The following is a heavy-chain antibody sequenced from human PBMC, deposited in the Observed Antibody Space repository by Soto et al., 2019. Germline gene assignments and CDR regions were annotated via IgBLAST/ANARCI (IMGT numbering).Heavy chain of an antibody. CDR1: GYTFTGYY. V-gene: IGHV1-2*04. D-gene: IGHD2-2*01. CDR3: AREFVVVPAASGEDYYYYYGMDV. J-gene: IGHJ6*02. Sequence: ASVKVSCKASGYTFTGYYMHWVRQAPGQGLEWMGWINPNSGGTNYAQKFKGWVTMTRDTSISTAYMELSRLRSDDTAVYYCAREFVVVPAASGEDYYYYYGMDVWGQGTTVTVSS. CDR2: INPNSGGT.